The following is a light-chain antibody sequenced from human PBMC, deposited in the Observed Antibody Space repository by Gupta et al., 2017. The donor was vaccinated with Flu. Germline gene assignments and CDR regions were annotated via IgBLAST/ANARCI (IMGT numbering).Light chain of an antibody. CDR3: QQRNCHPYN. CDR2: AAS. CDR1: QGISTY. J-gene: IGKJ2*01. Sequence: DIQLTQSPSFVSASVGDRVTITCRASQGISTYLAWYQQKPGKVPKLLIFAASTLQSGVPTRFSGSGSGTEFILTISSLQPEDFASYYCQQRNCHPYNFGQGTKLEI. V-gene: IGKV1-9*01.